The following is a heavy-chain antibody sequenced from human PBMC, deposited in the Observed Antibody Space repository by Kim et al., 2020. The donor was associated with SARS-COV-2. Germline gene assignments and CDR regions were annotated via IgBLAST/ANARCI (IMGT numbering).Heavy chain of an antibody. CDR1: GYTFTSYG. D-gene: IGHD3-22*01. J-gene: IGHJ6*02. CDR3: ARGYYYDSGYYYYGMDV. CDR2: ISAYNGNT. V-gene: IGHV1-18*04. Sequence: ASVKVSCKASGYTFTSYGISWVRQAPGQGLERMGWISAYNGNTNYAQKLQGRVTMTTDTSTSTAYMELRSLRSDDTAVYYCARGYYYDSGYYYYGMDVWGQGATVNVSS.